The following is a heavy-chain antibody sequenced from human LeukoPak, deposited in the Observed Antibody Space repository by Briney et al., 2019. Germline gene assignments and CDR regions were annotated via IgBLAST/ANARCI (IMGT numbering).Heavy chain of an antibody. Sequence: AGEPLKISCKGSGYSFTSYWIGWVRQMPGKGLEWMGIIYPGDSDTRYSPSFQGQVTISADKSISTAYLQWSSLKASDTAMYYCASAVYYYDSSGPSLPDAFDIWGQGTMVTVSS. CDR1: GYSFTSYW. CDR3: ASAVYYYDSSGPSLPDAFDI. CDR2: IYPGDSDT. D-gene: IGHD3-22*01. V-gene: IGHV5-51*01. J-gene: IGHJ3*02.